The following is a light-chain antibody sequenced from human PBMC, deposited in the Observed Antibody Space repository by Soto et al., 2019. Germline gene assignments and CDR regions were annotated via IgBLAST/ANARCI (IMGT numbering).Light chain of an antibody. J-gene: IGLJ1*01. CDR3: SSDAGSNIFV. Sequence: SVLTQPASVSGSPGQSVTISCTGTSSDVGGYHYVSWYQQHPGKAPKLMIYEVSKRPSGVPNRFSGSKSGNTASLTVSGLQADDEADYFCSSDAGSNIFVFGTGTKVTVL. CDR2: EVS. CDR1: SSDVGGYHY. V-gene: IGLV2-8*01.